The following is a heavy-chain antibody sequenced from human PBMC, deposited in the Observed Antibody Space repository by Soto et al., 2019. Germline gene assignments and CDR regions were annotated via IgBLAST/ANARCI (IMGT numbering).Heavy chain of an antibody. CDR3: ARRWSHCIAARPGARFDP. CDR2: INHSGST. J-gene: IGHJ5*02. D-gene: IGHD6-6*01. Sequence: SETLSLTCAVYGGSFSGYYWSWIRQPPGKGLEWIGEINHSGSTNYNPSLKSRVTISVDTSKNQFSLKLSSVTAADTAVYYCARRWSHCIAARPGARFDPWGQGTLVTVPQ. CDR1: GGSFSGYY. V-gene: IGHV4-34*01.